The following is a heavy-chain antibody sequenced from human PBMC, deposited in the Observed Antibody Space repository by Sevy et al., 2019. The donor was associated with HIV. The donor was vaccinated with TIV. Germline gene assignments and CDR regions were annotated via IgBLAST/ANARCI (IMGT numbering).Heavy chain of an antibody. V-gene: IGHV3-49*03. CDR1: GFTFGDYA. CDR2: IRRRAFGGTI. Sequence: GGSLRLSCTASGFTFGDYAVGWFRRAPGKGLEWVSFIRRRAFGGTIEYAASVKGRFTISKDDSQSTAYLQMNSLKTEDTAVYYCTRAEQYEYDSTSYYDYFDYWGQGTLVTVSS. D-gene: IGHD3-22*01. J-gene: IGHJ4*02. CDR3: TRAEQYEYDSTSYYDYFDY.